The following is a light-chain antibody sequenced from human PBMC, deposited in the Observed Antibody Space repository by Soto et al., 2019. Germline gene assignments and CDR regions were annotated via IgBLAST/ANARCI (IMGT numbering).Light chain of an antibody. V-gene: IGKV3-11*01. Sequence: EIELTQSPVTLSLSPGERATLSCRASQSISSSLAWYQQIPGRAPRLLIYDASNRATGIPARFSGSGSGTDFTLTISSLEPEDFAVYYCQQRSDWPLTFGGGTKVEIK. CDR2: DAS. CDR1: QSISSS. CDR3: QQRSDWPLT. J-gene: IGKJ4*01.